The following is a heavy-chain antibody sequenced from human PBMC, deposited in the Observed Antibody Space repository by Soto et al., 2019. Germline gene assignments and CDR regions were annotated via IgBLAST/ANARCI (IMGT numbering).Heavy chain of an antibody. V-gene: IGHV4-31*03. CDR1: GGSISSGGYY. CDR2: IYYSGST. J-gene: IGHJ4*02. CDR3: ASQGLTIPGRAIDY. D-gene: IGHD2-21*01. Sequence: PSETLSLTCTVSGGSISSGGYYWSWIRQHPGKGLEWIGYIYYSGSTYYNPSLKSRVTISVDTSKNQFSLKLSSVTAADTAVYYCASQGLTIPGRAIDYWGQGTLVTVSS.